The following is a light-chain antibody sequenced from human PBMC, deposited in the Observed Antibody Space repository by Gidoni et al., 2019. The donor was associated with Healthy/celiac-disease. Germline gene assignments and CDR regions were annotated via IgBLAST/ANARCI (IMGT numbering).Light chain of an antibody. J-gene: IGKJ2*01. CDR2: KAS. V-gene: IGKV1-5*03. CDR1: QSISSW. Sequence: DIQMTKSPSTLSASVGDRLTITCRASQSISSWFAWYQQKPGKAPKLLIYKASSLESGVPSRFSGSGSGTEFTLPISSLQPDDFATYYCQQYNSYSVTFGQGTKLEIK. CDR3: QQYNSYSVT.